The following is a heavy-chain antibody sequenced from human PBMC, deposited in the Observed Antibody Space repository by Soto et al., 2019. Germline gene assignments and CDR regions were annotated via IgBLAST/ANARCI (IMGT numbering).Heavy chain of an antibody. J-gene: IGHJ6*02. CDR2: MNPNSGNT. D-gene: IGHD2-2*01. CDR1: GYTFTSYD. Sequence: GASVKVSCKASGYTFTSYDINWVRQATGQGLEWMGWMNPNSGNTGYAQKFQGRVTMTRNTSISTAYMELSSLRSEDTAVYYCARTRGCSSTSCYRYYYYYGMDVWGQGTTVTVSS. CDR3: ARTRGCSSTSCYRYYYYYGMDV. V-gene: IGHV1-8*01.